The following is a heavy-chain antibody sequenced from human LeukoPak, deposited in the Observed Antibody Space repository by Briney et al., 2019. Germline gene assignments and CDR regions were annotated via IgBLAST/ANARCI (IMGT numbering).Heavy chain of an antibody. CDR3: ARDEDYYDSSGYV. CDR1: GGTFSSYA. J-gene: IGHJ4*02. Sequence: SVKVSCXASGGTFSSYAISWVRQAPGQGLEWMAGIIPIFGTANYAQTSQGRVTITADESTSTAYMELSSLRSEDTAVYYCARDEDYYDSSGYVWGQGTLVTVSS. D-gene: IGHD3-22*01. CDR2: IIPIFGTA. V-gene: IGHV1-69*13.